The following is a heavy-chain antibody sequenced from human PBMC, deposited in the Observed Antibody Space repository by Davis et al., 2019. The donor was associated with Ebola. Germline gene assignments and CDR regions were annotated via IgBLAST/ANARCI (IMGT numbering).Heavy chain of an antibody. D-gene: IGHD6-19*01. CDR2: ISAYSGNT. CDR1: GYTFTSYG. Sequence: AASVKVSCKASGYTFTSYGISWVRQAPGQGLEWMGWISAYSGNTNYAQKLQGRVTMTTDTSTSTAYMELRSLRSDDTAVYYCARDRGYSSGWYSDYWGQGTLVTVSS. CDR3: ARDRGYSSGWYSDY. V-gene: IGHV1-18*01. J-gene: IGHJ4*02.